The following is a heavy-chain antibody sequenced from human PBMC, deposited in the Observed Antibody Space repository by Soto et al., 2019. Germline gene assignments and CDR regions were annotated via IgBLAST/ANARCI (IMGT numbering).Heavy chain of an antibody. Sequence: EVQLVESGGGLVKPGGSLRLSWVASGFTFSGYSINWVRQAPGKGLEWVSYISGPSIYIYYADSVKGRFTISRDNAKSAVYLQMNSLRAEDTAVYYCARGFRNGFNVWGQGTTVSFSS. CDR1: GFTFSGYS. V-gene: IGHV3-21*01. CDR2: ISGPSIYI. CDR3: ARGFRNGFNV. J-gene: IGHJ6*02. D-gene: IGHD2-8*01.